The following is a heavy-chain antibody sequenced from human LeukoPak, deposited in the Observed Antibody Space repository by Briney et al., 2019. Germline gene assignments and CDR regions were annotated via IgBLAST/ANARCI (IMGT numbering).Heavy chain of an antibody. CDR3: ATSGSQTDYYYYYMDV. CDR1: GYTLTELS. D-gene: IGHD1-26*01. Sequence: GASVKVSCKVSGYTLTELSIHWVRQAPGKGLEWMGGFDPEDGETIYAQKFQGRVTMTEDTSTDTAYMELSSLRSEDTAVYYCATSGSQTDYYYYYMDVWGKGTTVTVSS. V-gene: IGHV1-24*01. J-gene: IGHJ6*03. CDR2: FDPEDGET.